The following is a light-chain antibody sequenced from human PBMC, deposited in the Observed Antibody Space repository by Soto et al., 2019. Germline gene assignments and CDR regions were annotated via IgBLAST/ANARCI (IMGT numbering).Light chain of an antibody. CDR2: DVS. V-gene: IGLV2-14*01. CDR1: SSDVGGYNF. J-gene: IGLJ3*02. Sequence: QSALIQPASVSGSPGQSITISCTGTSSDVGGYNFVSWYQQHPGKAPKLMIYDVSNRPSGVSNRFSGSKSGNTASLTISGHQAEDEADYYCSSYTTSNTLVFGGGTKLTVL. CDR3: SSYTTSNTLV.